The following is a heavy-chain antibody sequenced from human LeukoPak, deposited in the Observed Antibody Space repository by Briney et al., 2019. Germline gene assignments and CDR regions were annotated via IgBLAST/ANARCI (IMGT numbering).Heavy chain of an antibody. Sequence: GASVKVSCKASGGTFSSYAISWVRQAPGQGLEWMGGIIPIFGTANYAQKFQGRVTITADESTSTAYMELSSLRSEDTAVYYCARGVYGGNSYYYYDGMDVWGQGTTVTVSS. V-gene: IGHV1-69*13. CDR1: GGTFSSYA. CDR3: ARGVYGGNSYYYYDGMDV. CDR2: IIPIFGTA. J-gene: IGHJ6*02. D-gene: IGHD4-23*01.